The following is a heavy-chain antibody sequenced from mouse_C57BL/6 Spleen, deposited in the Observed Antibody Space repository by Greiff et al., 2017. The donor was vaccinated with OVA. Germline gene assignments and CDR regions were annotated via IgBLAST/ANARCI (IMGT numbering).Heavy chain of an antibody. CDR2: ILPGSGCT. D-gene: IGHD2-2*01. V-gene: IGHV1-9*01. J-gene: IGHJ2*01. Sequence: QVQLQQSGAELMKPGASVKLSCKATGYTFTGYWIEWVKQRPGHGLEWIGEILPGSGCTNYNEKFQGKSTFTAGTSSNTAYMQLSSLTAEDSAINYCGRYGYDDGFDYWGQGTTLTVSS. CDR1: GYTFTGYW. CDR3: GRYGYDDGFDY.